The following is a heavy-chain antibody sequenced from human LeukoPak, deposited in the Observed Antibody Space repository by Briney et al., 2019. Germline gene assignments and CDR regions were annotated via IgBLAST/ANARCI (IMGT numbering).Heavy chain of an antibody. CDR2: ISASGGST. CDR3: SKDPCNGSSCYEYESHP. Sequence: GGSLRLSSAPSGVTLSTSAMTWVRQARGKGLEWVSGISASGGSTHYADPAEGGCTTSRDNSKNTLYLQVNSLRDEDTAIYYCSKDPCNGSSCYEYESHPWGQGTLVPVSS. J-gene: IGHJ5*02. CDR1: GVTLSTSA. D-gene: IGHD2-15*01. V-gene: IGHV3-23*01.